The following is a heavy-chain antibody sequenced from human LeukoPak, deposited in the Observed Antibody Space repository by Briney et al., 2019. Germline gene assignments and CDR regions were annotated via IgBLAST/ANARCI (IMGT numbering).Heavy chain of an antibody. CDR2: INSGGSTL. Sequence: AGGSLRLSCAASGFTFSSYEMNWVRQAPGKGLEWVSYINSGGSTLYYADSVKGRFTISRDNAKNSLYLQTNSLRAEDTAVYYCARIHNLGILAHFDYWGQGTLVTVSS. CDR1: GFTFSSYE. CDR3: ARIHNLGILAHFDY. D-gene: IGHD1-1*01. J-gene: IGHJ4*02. V-gene: IGHV3-48*03.